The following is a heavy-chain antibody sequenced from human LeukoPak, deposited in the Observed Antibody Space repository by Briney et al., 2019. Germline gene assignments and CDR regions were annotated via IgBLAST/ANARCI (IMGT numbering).Heavy chain of an antibody. CDR2: ISSSSSYI. D-gene: IGHD2-15*01. V-gene: IGHV3-21*01. CDR3: ARDFPGYCSGGSCYGLDY. Sequence: GGSLRLSCAPSGFTFSSYSVNWVRQAPGKGLEWVSSISSSSSYIYYADSVKGRCTISRDNAKNSLYLQMNSLRAEDTAVYYCARDFPGYCSGGSCYGLDYWGQGTLVTVSS. J-gene: IGHJ4*02. CDR1: GFTFSSYS.